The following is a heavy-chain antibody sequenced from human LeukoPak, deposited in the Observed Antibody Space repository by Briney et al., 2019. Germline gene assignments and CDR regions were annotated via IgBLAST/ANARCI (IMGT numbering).Heavy chain of an antibody. V-gene: IGHV3-21*06. J-gene: IGHJ4*02. Sequence: PGGSLRLSCAASGFTFSTYSMNWVPQAPGKGLEWVSSISSNSRYIYYADSMRGRFTISRDNAKNSLYLQMNSLKPEDTAVYYCARVAEAAAFDSWGQGTLVTVSS. CDR2: ISSNSRYI. CDR1: GFTFSTYS. D-gene: IGHD6-13*01. CDR3: ARVAEAAAFDS.